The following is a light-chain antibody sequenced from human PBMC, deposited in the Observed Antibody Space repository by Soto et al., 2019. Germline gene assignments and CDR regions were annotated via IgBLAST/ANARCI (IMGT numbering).Light chain of an antibody. J-gene: IGKJ3*01. CDR1: QSISSY. CDR2: AAS. CDR3: PQSYSTPFT. V-gene: IGKV1-39*01. Sequence: DIQMTQAPSSLSASVGDRVTITCRASQSISSYLNWYQQKPGKASKLLIYAASSLQSGVPSRFSGSGSGTDFTLTISRLQPEDFATYYCPQSYSTPFTFGPGTKVDI.